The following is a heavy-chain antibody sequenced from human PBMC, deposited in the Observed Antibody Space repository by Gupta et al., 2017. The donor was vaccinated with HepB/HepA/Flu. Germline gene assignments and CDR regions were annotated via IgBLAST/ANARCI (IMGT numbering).Heavy chain of an antibody. CDR3: GRDPGSDNPSDY. V-gene: IGHV3-33*01. CDR2: IWRDGTKK. J-gene: IGHJ4*02. D-gene: IGHD1-1*01. Sequence: VQLVESGGGVVPPGRSLRLSWAASGFTFNKFGMHWVGQAPGKGLGWVAVIWRDGTKKVYADSVKGRFTISRDNSKNTLYLQMDRLTAEDTALYYCGRDPGSDNPSDYWGQGTPVTVSS. CDR1: GFTFNKFG.